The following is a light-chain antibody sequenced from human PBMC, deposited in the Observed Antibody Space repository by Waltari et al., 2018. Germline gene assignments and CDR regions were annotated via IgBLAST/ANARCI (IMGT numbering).Light chain of an antibody. CDR1: HSISGN. CDR3: QQYNNWPPNT. CDR2: GAS. V-gene: IGKV3-15*01. Sequence: EIVMTQSPATLSVSPGERATLSCRASHSISGNLAWYQQKPGQAPRLLIYGASTRATGIPARFSGSGSGTEFTLTISSLQSEDFAVYYCQQYNNWPPNTFGQGTKLEIK. J-gene: IGKJ2*01.